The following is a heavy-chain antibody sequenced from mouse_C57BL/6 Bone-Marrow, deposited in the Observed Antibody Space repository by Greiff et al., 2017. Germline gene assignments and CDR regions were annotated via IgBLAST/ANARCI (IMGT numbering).Heavy chain of an antibody. CDR3: ARNDPYYYGSIAY. CDR2: IWTGGGT. D-gene: IGHD1-1*01. V-gene: IGHV2-9-1*01. J-gene: IGHJ3*01. CDR1: GFSLTSYA. Sequence: QVQLQESGPGLVAPSQSLSITCTVSGFSLTSYAISWVRQPPGKGLEWLGVIWTGGGTNYNSAPKSRLSIRKDNSKSQVFLKMNSLQTDDTAGYYGARNDPYYYGSIAYWGQGALVTVSA.